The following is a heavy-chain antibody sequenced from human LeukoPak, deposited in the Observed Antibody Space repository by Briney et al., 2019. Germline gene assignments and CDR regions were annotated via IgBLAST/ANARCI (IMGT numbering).Heavy chain of an antibody. CDR2: ISFDGADK. CDR1: GFTLSSFG. Sequence: QTGRSLRLSCAVSGFTLSSFGVHWVRQAPGKGLEWVSLISFDGADKYYTDSVKGRFTTSRDNSKSTLYLQMNSLSTEDTAVYYCATDRGGGWYGGLYYWGQGTLVTVSS. D-gene: IGHD6-19*01. CDR3: ATDRGGGWYGGLYY. J-gene: IGHJ4*02. V-gene: IGHV3-30*03.